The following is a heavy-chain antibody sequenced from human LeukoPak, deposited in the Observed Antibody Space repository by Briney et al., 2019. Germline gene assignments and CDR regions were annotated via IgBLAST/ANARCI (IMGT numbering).Heavy chain of an antibody. CDR1: GDSLSGYY. D-gene: IGHD1-26*01. J-gene: IGHJ4*02. CDR3: ARSGSYSGTFDY. V-gene: IGHV4-59*01. Sequence: PSETLSLTCTVSGDSLSGYYWSGIRQPPGRGLEWIGYVHSSGSTNYNPSLKSRVTISIDPSKNQFSLKVTSVTTADTAVYYCARSGSYSGTFDYWGQGTLVTVSS. CDR2: VHSSGST.